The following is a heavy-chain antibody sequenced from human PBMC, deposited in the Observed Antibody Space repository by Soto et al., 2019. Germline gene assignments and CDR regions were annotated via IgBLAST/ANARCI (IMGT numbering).Heavy chain of an antibody. D-gene: IGHD3-22*01. J-gene: IGHJ3*02. Sequence: LRLSCTASGFTVSSNYMNWVRQAPGKGLEWVSVIYSGGDTYYAGSVKGRFTISRDDSKNTLYLQMNSLRAEDTAMYYCATRHSSGYWNAFDIWGQGTMVTVSS. CDR2: IYSGGDT. V-gene: IGHV3-53*01. CDR3: ATRHSSGYWNAFDI. CDR1: GFTVSSNY.